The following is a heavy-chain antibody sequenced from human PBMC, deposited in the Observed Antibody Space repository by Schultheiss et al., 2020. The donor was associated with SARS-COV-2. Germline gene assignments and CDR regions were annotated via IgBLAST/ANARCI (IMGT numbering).Heavy chain of an antibody. CDR1: GGSFSGYY. Sequence: SETLSLTCAVYGGSFSGYYWSWIRQPPGKGLEWIGSVYYSGSTYYNPSLKSRVTISVDTSKNQFSLKVSSVTAADTAVYYCARGWGGAYFPPQWGQGTLVTVSS. CDR3: ARGWGGAYFPPQ. V-gene: IGHV4-34*01. J-gene: IGHJ4*02. D-gene: IGHD1-26*01. CDR2: VYYSGST.